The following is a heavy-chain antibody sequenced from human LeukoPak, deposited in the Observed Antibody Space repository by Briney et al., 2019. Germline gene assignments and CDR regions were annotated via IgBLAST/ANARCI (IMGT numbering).Heavy chain of an antibody. V-gene: IGHV3-21*01. CDR1: GFTFSSYS. J-gene: IGHJ6*02. CDR3: ASSCSTSCYAIPYYYYGMDV. Sequence: PGGSLRLSCAASGFTFSSYSMNWVRQAPGKGLEWVSSISSSSSYIYYADSVKGRFTISRDNAKNSLYLQMNSLRAEDTAVYYCASSCSTSCYAIPYYYYGMDVWGQGTLVTVSS. D-gene: IGHD2-2*01. CDR2: ISSSSSYI.